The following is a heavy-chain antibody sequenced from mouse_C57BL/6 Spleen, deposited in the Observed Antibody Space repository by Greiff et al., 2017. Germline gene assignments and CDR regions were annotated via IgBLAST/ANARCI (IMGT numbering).Heavy chain of an antibody. CDR2: FHPYNDDT. D-gene: IGHD2-4*01. CDR3: AVYYDYDGGYYYAMDY. Sequence: QVQLQQSGAELVKPGASVKMSCKASGYTFTTYPIEWMKQNHGKSLEWIGNFHPYNDDTKYNEKFKGKATLTVEKSSSTVYLELSRLTSDDSAVYYCAVYYDYDGGYYYAMDYWGQGTSVTVSS. CDR1: GYTFTTYP. J-gene: IGHJ4*01. V-gene: IGHV1-47*01.